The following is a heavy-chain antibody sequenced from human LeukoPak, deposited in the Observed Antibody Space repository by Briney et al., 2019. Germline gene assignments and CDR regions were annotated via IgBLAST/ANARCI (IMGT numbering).Heavy chain of an antibody. V-gene: IGHV4-59*12. D-gene: IGHD6-19*01. CDR1: GGSISGYY. J-gene: IGHJ4*02. CDR2: VYYSGST. CDR3: AREVAYSSGWYRFFDS. Sequence: SETLSLTCTVSGGSISGYYWSWIRQPPGKGLEWIGNVYYSGSTNYNPSFKSRVTISVDTSKKQFSLKLSSVTAADTAVYYCAREVAYSSGWYRFFDSWGQGTLVTVSS.